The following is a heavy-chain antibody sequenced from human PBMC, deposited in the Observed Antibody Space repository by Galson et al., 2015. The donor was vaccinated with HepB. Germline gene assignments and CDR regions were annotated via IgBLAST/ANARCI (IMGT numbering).Heavy chain of an antibody. J-gene: IGHJ4*02. Sequence: SLRLSCAASGSTFDDYAMHWVRQAPGKGLEWVSGISWNSGSIGYADSVKGRFTISRDNAKNSLYLQMNSLRAEDTALYYCASGYSYGHTSFDYWGQGTLVTVSS. CDR3: ASGYSYGHTSFDY. CDR1: GSTFDDYA. V-gene: IGHV3-9*01. CDR2: ISWNSGSI. D-gene: IGHD5-18*01.